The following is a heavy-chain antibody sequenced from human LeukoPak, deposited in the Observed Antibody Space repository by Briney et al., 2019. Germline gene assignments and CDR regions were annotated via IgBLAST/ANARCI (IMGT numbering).Heavy chain of an antibody. Sequence: PGGSLRLSCAASGCTFSSYAMSWVRQAPGKGLEWVSAISGSGGSTYYADSVKGRFTISRDNSKNTLYLQMNSLRAEDTAVYYCAKKIRSDYGDYADYWGQGTLVTVSS. CDR3: AKKIRSDYGDYADY. CDR2: ISGSGGST. V-gene: IGHV3-23*01. J-gene: IGHJ4*02. CDR1: GCTFSSYA. D-gene: IGHD4-17*01.